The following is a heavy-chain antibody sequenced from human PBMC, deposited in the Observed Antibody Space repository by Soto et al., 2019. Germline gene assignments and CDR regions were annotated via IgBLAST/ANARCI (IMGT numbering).Heavy chain of an antibody. Sequence: SETLSLTCAVYGGSFSGYYWSWIRQPPGKGLEWIGEINHSGSTNYNPSLKSRVTISVDTSKNQFSLKLSSVTAADTAVYYCARSRGYPLSDVDYWGQGTLVTVSS. D-gene: IGHD3-22*01. CDR3: ARSRGYPLSDVDY. CDR1: GGSFSGYY. CDR2: INHSGST. J-gene: IGHJ4*02. V-gene: IGHV4-34*01.